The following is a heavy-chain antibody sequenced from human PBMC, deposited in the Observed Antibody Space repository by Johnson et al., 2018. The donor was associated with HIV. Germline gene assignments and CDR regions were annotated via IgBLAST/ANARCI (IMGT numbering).Heavy chain of an antibody. Sequence: EVQLVESGGGLVQPGGSLRLSCAASGITVGTNYMSWVRQAPGKGLEWVSVIFSVGDVYYADSVKGRFTISRDNAKNMVYLQMNSLRPEDTAVYYGARDGRDLVTRGSFDVWGQGTVVTVSS. CDR3: ARDGRDLVTRGSFDV. J-gene: IGHJ3*01. CDR2: IFSVGDV. V-gene: IGHV3-66*02. D-gene: IGHD3-9*01. CDR1: GITVGTNY.